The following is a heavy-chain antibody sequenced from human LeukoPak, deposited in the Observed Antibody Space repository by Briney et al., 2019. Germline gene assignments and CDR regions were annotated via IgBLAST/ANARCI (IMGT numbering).Heavy chain of an antibody. Sequence: ETLSLTCAVYGGSFSGYYWSWIRQPPGKGLEWVSSISSSSSYIYYADSVKGRFTISRDNAKNSLYLQMNSLRAEDTAVYYCARGSANWFDPWGQGTLVTVSS. CDR3: ARGSANWFDP. CDR1: GGSFSGYY. J-gene: IGHJ5*02. D-gene: IGHD3-10*01. CDR2: ISSSSSYI. V-gene: IGHV3-21*01.